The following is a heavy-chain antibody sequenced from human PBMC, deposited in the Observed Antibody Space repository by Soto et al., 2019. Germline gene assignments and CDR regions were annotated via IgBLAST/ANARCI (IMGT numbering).Heavy chain of an antibody. V-gene: IGHV3-33*01. CDR1: GFTFSLYA. J-gene: IGHJ4*02. D-gene: IGHD2-8*02. CDR2: IWGDGSDK. CDR3: ARAAACTGTSCHFRGYFDS. Sequence: GGSLRLSCAASGFTFSLYAIHWVRQAPGKGLEWVAAIWGDGSDKKYADSSKGRFTVSRDNSKNTLYLQMNSLRDEDTAVYFFARAAACTGTSCHFRGYFDSWGQGTLVTVSS.